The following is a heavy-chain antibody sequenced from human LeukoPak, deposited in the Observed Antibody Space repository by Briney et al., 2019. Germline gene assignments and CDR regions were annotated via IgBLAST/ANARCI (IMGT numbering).Heavy chain of an antibody. CDR1: GGSISSYY. J-gene: IGHJ5*02. CDR2: IYYSGST. CDR3: ASGQYYYGSGTHLDP. D-gene: IGHD3-10*01. Sequence: SETLSLTCTVSGGSISSYYWSWIRQPPGKGLEWIGYIYYSGSTNYNPSLKSRVTISVDTSKNQFSLKLSSVTAADTAVYYCASGQYYYGSGTHLDPWGQGTLVTVSS. V-gene: IGHV4-59*01.